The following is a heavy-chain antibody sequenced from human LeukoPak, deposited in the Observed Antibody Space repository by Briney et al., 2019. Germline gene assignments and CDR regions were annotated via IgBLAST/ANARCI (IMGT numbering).Heavy chain of an antibody. CDR1: GFTFSSYS. V-gene: IGHV3-21*01. CDR3: ARDRWFGESDGDY. Sequence: GGSLRLSCAASGFTFSSYSRNGVRQAPGKGLEGVSSISSSSSYIYYADSVKGRFTISRDNAKNSLYLQMNSLRAEDTAVYYCARDRWFGESDGDYWGQGTLVTVSS. CDR2: ISSSSSYI. D-gene: IGHD3-10*01. J-gene: IGHJ4*02.